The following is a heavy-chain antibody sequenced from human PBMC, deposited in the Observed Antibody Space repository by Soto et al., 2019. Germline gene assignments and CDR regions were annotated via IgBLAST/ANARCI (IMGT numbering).Heavy chain of an antibody. CDR2: ISDDGNTK. CDR3: ASSYIYDSGGYYPFDY. J-gene: IGHJ4*02. D-gene: IGHD3-22*01. V-gene: IGHV3-30-3*01. CDR1: GFSFSTYA. Sequence: QVQLVESGGGVVQPGTSLRLSCAASGFSFSTYAMYWVRQAPGRGLEWVAVISDDGNTKYYADSVKGRFTISRDNSRNTLYLQIYSRRTEDAAVYYCASSYIYDSGGYYPFDYWGQGTLVTVSS.